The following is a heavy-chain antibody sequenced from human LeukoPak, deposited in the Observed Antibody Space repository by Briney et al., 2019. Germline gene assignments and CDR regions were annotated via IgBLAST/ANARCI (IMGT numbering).Heavy chain of an antibody. J-gene: IGHJ4*02. D-gene: IGHD6-25*01. Sequence: SETLSLTCTVSGGSISSGSYYWSWIRQPAGKGLEWIGRIYTSGSTNYNPSLKSRVTISVDTSKNQFSLKLSSVTAADTAVYYCARGGGIAAGWGQGTLVTVSS. CDR3: ARGGGIAAG. CDR1: GGSISSGSYY. V-gene: IGHV4-61*02. CDR2: IYTSGST.